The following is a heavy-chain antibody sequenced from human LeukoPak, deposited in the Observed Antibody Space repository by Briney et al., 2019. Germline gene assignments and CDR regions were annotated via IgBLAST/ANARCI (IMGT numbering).Heavy chain of an antibody. V-gene: IGHV3-23*01. CDR1: GFSFSSYA. J-gene: IGHJ4*02. D-gene: IGHD1-26*01. Sequence: PGGSLRLSCAASGFSFSSYAMSWVRQAPGKGLECFSIISGSGDGTYYADSVKGRFTISRDNSKNTLYLQMNSLRAEDTAVYYCARDPPPSGSPTLLDYWGQGTLVTVSS. CDR3: ARDPPPSGSPTLLDY. CDR2: ISGSGDGT.